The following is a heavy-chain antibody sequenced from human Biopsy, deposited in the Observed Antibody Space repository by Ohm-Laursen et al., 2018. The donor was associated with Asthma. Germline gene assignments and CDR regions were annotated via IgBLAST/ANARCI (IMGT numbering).Heavy chain of an antibody. CDR3: ASDFPKDYVKYNFQF. V-gene: IGHV1-24*01. CDR2: HDHEEGGT. J-gene: IGHJ4*02. D-gene: IGHD4-17*01. Sequence: ASVKVSCKLSGYSLTDLSMHWVRQAPGQGLEWMGGHDHEEGGTVNARRFQGRVTMTEDTSTDTAYMELSSLSSDDTAVYYCASDFPKDYVKYNFQFWGQGTLVTVSS. CDR1: GYSLTDLS.